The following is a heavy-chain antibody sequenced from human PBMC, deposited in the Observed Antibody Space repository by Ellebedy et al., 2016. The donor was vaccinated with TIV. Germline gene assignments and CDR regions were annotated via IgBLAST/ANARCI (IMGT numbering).Heavy chain of an antibody. CDR1: GYTFSGPY. D-gene: IGHD3-10*01. CDR2: INPNSGVA. CDR3: AREDSTNYGSGYDF. V-gene: IGHV1-2*02. J-gene: IGHJ4*02. Sequence: AASVKVSCKASGYTFSGPYMHWARQAPGQGLAWIGWINPNSGVANPSLKFQGRVTMTADASVSTAYMELSRLRSDDTAVYYCAREDSTNYGSGYDFWGQGTLVTVSS.